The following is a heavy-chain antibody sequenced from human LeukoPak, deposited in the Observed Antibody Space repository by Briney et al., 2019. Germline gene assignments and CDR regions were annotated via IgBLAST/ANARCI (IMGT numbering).Heavy chain of an antibody. CDR1: GFTFSNAW. Sequence: GGSLRLSCAASGFTFSNAWMSWVRQAPGKGLEWVGRIKSKTDGGTTDYAAPVKGRFTISRDDSKNTLYLQMNSLKTEDTAVYYCTTDNYYDSSGYYRAGGYWGQGTLVTASS. D-gene: IGHD3-22*01. J-gene: IGHJ4*02. CDR2: IKSKTDGGTT. CDR3: TTDNYYDSSGYYRAGGY. V-gene: IGHV3-15*01.